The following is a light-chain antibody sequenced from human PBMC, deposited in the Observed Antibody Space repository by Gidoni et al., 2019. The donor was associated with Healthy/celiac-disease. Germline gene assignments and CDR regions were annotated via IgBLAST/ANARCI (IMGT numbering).Light chain of an antibody. J-gene: IGKJ2*01. V-gene: IGKV1-39*01. CDR1: QSISSY. Sequence: DLHMTQSPSSLSASVGDRVTITCRASQSISSYLNWYQQKPGKAPKLLIYAASSLQSGVPSRFSGSGSGTDFTLTISSLQPEDFATYFCHQSYSTLPYTFGQGTKLEIK. CDR2: AAS. CDR3: HQSYSTLPYT.